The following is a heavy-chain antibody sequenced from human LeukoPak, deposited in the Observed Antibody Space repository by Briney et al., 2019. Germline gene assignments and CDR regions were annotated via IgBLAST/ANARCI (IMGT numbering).Heavy chain of an antibody. CDR3: ASATREYCSGGSCYSSSYYGMDV. CDR2: ISAYNGNT. V-gene: IGHV1-18*01. J-gene: IGHJ6*02. D-gene: IGHD2-15*01. CDR1: GYTFTSYG. Sequence: GATVKVSCKASGYTFTSYGISWVRQAPGQGLEWIGWISAYNGNTNYAQKLQGRVTMTTDTSTSTAYMELRSLRSDDTAVYYCASATREYCSGGSCYSSSYYGMDVGGQGTTVTVSS.